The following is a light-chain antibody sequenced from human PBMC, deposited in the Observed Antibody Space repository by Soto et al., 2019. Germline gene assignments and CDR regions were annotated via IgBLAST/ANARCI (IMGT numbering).Light chain of an antibody. CDR2: EGI. J-gene: IGLJ1*01. CDR3: CSYAGSGTDNYV. Sequence: QSALNQPASVSGSPGQSITIPCTGTSSDIVTYNLVSWYQHYPGKAPKLMIYEGIKRPSGVSNRFSGSKSGNTAFLTISGLQAEDEADYYCCSYAGSGTDNYVFGSGTKVTVL. V-gene: IGLV2-23*01. CDR1: SSDIVTYNL.